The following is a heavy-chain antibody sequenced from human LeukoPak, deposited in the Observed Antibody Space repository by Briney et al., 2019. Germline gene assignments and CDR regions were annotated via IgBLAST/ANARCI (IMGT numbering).Heavy chain of an antibody. D-gene: IGHD5-18*01. CDR1: GGSISSSSYY. V-gene: IGHV4-39*07. CDR3: ARGRSGSGQLWLNWFDP. J-gene: IGHJ5*02. Sequence: SETLSLTCTVSGGSISSSSYYWGWIRQPPGKGLEWIGSIYYSGSTNYNPSLKSRVTISVDTSKNQFSLKLSSVTAADTAVYYCARGRSGSGQLWLNWFDPWGQGTLVTVS. CDR2: IYYSGST.